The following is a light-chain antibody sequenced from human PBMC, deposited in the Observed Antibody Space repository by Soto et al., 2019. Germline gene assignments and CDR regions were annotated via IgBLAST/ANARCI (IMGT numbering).Light chain of an antibody. CDR2: NAS. V-gene: IGKV3-11*01. CDR3: QQRGDWPPIT. Sequence: EIVLTQSPATLSLSRGERAMLSCRASQSVSTFLAWFQQKPGQPPRLLIYNASNSTTGIPPRFSGSGSGTGFTPSISGLEPEDFAVYYCQQRGDWPPITFGQGTRLEIK. CDR1: QSVSTF. J-gene: IGKJ5*01.